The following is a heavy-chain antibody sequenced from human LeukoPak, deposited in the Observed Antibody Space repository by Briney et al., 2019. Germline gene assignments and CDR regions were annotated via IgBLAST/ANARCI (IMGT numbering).Heavy chain of an antibody. CDR3: ARDWLAGNPYHAFDL. V-gene: IGHV3-7*01. CDR2: IKEDGSEE. CDR1: GFTFSNYW. J-gene: IGHJ3*01. Sequence: GGSLRLFCAASGFTFSNYWMSWVRQAPGKGLECVANIKEDGSEEYYVDSVKGRFSISRDNAKNSLYLQMNSLRAEDTAVYYCARDWLAGNPYHAFDLWGKGTMVTVSS. D-gene: IGHD3-22*01.